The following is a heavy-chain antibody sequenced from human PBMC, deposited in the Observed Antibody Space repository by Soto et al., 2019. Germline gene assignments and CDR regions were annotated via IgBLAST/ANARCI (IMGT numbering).Heavy chain of an antibody. CDR2: IWNDGTNK. D-gene: IGHD7-27*01. V-gene: IGHV3-33*01. CDR3: ARDSNRGTPYYYYYGMDV. Sequence: TGGSLRLSCAAAGFTFSSHGMHRVRQAPGKGVEWVAVIWNDGTNKYYADSVSGRFTISRDNSKNTLYLQMNSLTAEDTAVYYCARDSNRGTPYYYYYGMDVWGQGTTGTVSS. CDR1: GFTFSSHG. J-gene: IGHJ6*02.